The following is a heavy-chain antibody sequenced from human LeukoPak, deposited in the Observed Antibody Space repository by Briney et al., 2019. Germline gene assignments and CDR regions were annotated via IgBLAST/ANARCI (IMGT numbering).Heavy chain of an antibody. CDR1: GFTFSSYA. J-gene: IGHJ4*02. Sequence: RGPLRLSCSASGFTFSSYAMHWVRQAPGKGLESVSGISSSGGGTYYADSVKGRFTISRDNTKNTLDLQMSSLRAEDTAVYYCVKLGRTAPDYWGQGTLVTVSS. V-gene: IGHV3-64D*09. CDR2: ISSSGGGT. CDR3: VKLGRTAPDY.